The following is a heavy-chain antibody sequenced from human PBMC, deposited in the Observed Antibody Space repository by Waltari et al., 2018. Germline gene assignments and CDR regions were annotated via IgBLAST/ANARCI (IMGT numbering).Heavy chain of an antibody. V-gene: IGHV3-23*01. CDR3: AKDLGAYSSSWFQYYYYYGMDV. Sequence: EVQLLESGGGLVQPGGSLRLSGAASGFTFTRYPMSWVRQAPGKGLDWVSAISGSGGSTYYADSVKGRFTISRDNSKNTLYLQMNSLRAEDTAVYYCAKDLGAYSSSWFQYYYYYGMDVWGQGTTVTVSS. CDR1: GFTFTRYP. J-gene: IGHJ6*02. D-gene: IGHD6-13*01. CDR2: ISGSGGST.